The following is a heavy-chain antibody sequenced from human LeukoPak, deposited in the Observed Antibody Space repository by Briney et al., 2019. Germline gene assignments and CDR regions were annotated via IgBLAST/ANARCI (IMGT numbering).Heavy chain of an antibody. D-gene: IGHD3-3*01. CDR3: AKSVAIYFYYGLDV. J-gene: IGHJ6*02. Sequence: GRSPRLSCAASGFTFSSYGMHWVRQAPGKGLEWVAVISYDGSNKYYADSVKGRFTISRDNSKNTLYLQMNSLRAEDTAPYYCAKSVAIYFYYGLDVWGQGTTVTVSS. CDR2: ISYDGSNK. CDR1: GFTFSSYG. V-gene: IGHV3-30*18.